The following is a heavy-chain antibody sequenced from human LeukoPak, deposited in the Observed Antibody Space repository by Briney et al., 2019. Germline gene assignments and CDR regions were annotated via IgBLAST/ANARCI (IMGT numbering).Heavy chain of an antibody. CDR2: INHSGST. CDR3: ARARTPLTYYYYYMDV. CDR1: GGSFSGYY. Sequence: SETLSLTCAVYGGSFSGYYWSWIRQPPGKGLEWIGEINHSGSTNYNPPLKSRVTISVDTSKNQYTLKLSSVTAADTAVYYCARARTPLTYYYYYMDVWGKGTTVTVSS. J-gene: IGHJ6*03. V-gene: IGHV4-34*01.